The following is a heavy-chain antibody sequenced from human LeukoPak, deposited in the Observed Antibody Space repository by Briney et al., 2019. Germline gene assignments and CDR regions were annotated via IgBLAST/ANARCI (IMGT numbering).Heavy chain of an antibody. D-gene: IGHD1-1*01. CDR1: GYSFTSYW. CDR3: ARRFGRTTDY. Sequence: GESLKISCKGSGYSFTSYWIGWVRQMSGKGLEWMGTIYPGDSDTRYSSSFQGQVTISADKSTSTAYLQWSSLKASDTAMYYCARRFGRTTDYWGQGTLVTVSS. CDR2: IYPGDSDT. J-gene: IGHJ4*02. V-gene: IGHV5-51*01.